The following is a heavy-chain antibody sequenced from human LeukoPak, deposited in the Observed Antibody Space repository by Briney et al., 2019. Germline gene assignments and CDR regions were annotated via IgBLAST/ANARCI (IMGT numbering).Heavy chain of an antibody. V-gene: IGHV4-59*01. CDR1: GGSISSYY. Sequence: SETLSLTCTVSGGSISSYYWSWIRQPPGKGLEWIGEIYHSGSTNYNPSLKSRVTISVDTSKNQFSLKLSSVTAADTAVYYCARLTRAFDIWGQGTMVTVSS. CDR3: ARLTRAFDI. J-gene: IGHJ3*02. CDR2: IYHSGST.